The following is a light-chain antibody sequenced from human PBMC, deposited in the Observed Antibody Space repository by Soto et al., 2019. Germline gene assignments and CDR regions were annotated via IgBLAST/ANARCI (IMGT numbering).Light chain of an antibody. V-gene: IGKV1-5*01. CDR1: QSISTW. J-gene: IGKJ1*01. CDR2: DAF. CDR3: QQYNSFWT. Sequence: DIQMTQSPSTLSASVGDRVTITCRPSQSISTWLAWYQQKPGKAPKLLIYDAFYLERGVPSRFSGSGSGTEFTLTISSLQPDDLATYYCQQYNSFWTFGQGTKVEI.